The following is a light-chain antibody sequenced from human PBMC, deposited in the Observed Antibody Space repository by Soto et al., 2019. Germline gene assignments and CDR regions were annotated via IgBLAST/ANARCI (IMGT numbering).Light chain of an antibody. J-gene: IGKJ4*01. CDR3: QQYNSWVT. CDR2: DAS. V-gene: IGKV3-15*01. Sequence: EIVLTQSPVTLSVSPGERATLSCRASQSISTTLVWYQQKPGQAPRLLIYDASTRATGVPARFSGSGSGTEFTLTISSLQSEDFAVYYCQQYNSWVTFGGGTKVEIK. CDR1: QSISTT.